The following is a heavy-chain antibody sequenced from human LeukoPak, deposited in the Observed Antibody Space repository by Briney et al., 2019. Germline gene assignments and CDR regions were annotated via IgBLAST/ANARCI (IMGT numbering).Heavy chain of an antibody. CDR3: ARGPKPSSGWYSRIDY. J-gene: IGHJ4*02. V-gene: IGHV4-59*01. Sequence: ESSETLSLTCTVSGVSISSYYWSWIRQPPGKGLEWIGYIYYSGSTNYNPSPKSRVTISVDTSKNQFSLKLSSVTAADTAVYYCARGPKPSSGWYSRIDYWGQGTLVTVSS. D-gene: IGHD6-19*01. CDR2: IYYSGST. CDR1: GVSISSYY.